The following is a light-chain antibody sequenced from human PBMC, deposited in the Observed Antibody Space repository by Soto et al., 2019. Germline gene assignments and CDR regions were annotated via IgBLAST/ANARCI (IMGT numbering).Light chain of an antibody. J-gene: IGLJ2*01. CDR1: SGHSSYA. CDR3: QTWETGARVV. CDR2: LSSDGSH. Sequence: QPVLTQSPSASASLGASVKLTCTLSSGHSSYAIAWHQQQPEKGPRYLMQLSSDGSHSKGDGIPDRFSGSSSGAERYLTISSLQSEDEADYYCQTWETGARVVFGGGTKRTVL. V-gene: IGLV4-69*01.